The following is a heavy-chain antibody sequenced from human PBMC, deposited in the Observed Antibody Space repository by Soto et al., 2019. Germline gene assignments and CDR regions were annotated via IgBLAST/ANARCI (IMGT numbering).Heavy chain of an antibody. CDR2: IGTSSVNI. CDR3: SREMGTPPARGLDY. J-gene: IGHJ4*02. CDR1: GFTLSNHN. D-gene: IGHD2-8*01. Sequence: GGSLRLACAASGFTLSNHNMNWVRQAPGKGLEWVSYIGTSSVNIYYADSVKGRFTISRDNARNLLYLQVNTLRVEDTAVYYCSREMGTPPARGLDYRAPRTLVTGSS. V-gene: IGHV3-48*01.